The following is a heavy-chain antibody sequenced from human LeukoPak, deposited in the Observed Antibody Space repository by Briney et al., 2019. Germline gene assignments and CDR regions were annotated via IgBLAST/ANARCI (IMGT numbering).Heavy chain of an antibody. Sequence: GGSLRLSCAASGFTFSSYSMNWVRQAPGKGLEWVSYISSSSSTIYYADSVKGRFTISRDNAKNSLYLQMNSLRAEDTAVYYCAHSWELYFDYWGQGTLVTVSS. CDR1: GFTFSSYS. CDR2: ISSSSSTI. D-gene: IGHD1-26*01. V-gene: IGHV3-48*01. CDR3: AHSWELYFDY. J-gene: IGHJ4*02.